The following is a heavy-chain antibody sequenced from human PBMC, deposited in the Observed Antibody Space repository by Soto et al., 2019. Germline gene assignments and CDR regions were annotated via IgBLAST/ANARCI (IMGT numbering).Heavy chain of an antibody. V-gene: IGHV3-9*01. CDR2: ITWNSDNI. D-gene: IGHD4-17*01. J-gene: IGHJ5*02. CDR1: GFTFGDYA. Sequence: GGSLRLSCAASGFTFGDYAMHWVRLAPGRGLEWVSAITWNSDNIGYADSVKGRFTISRDNAKSSLYLQMNSLRHEDTAIYYCAKDYFRLRGIEYNWFDPWGQGTQVTVSS. CDR3: AKDYFRLRGIEYNWFDP.